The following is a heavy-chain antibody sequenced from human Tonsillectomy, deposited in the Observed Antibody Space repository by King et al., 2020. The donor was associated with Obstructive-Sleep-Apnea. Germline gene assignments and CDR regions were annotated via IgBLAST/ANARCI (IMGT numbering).Heavy chain of an antibody. D-gene: IGHD5-24*01. CDR2: INHSGST. J-gene: IGHJ6*02. CDR1: GGSFSGYY. V-gene: IGHV4-34*01. CDR3: ARGGDGYKNYYYYGMDV. Sequence: VQLQQWGPGLLKPSETLSLTCTVYGGSFSGYYWSWIRQPPGKGLEWIGEINHSGSTNYNPSLKSRVTTSVDTSKNQFSLRLSSVTAADTAVYYCARGGDGYKNYYYYGMDVWGQGTTVTVSS.